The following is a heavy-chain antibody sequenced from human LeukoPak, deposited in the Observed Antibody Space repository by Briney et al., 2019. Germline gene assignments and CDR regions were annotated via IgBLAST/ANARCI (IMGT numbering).Heavy chain of an antibody. CDR3: ARVPYQLPYYFDY. V-gene: IGHV3-21*01. CDR1: GFTFSSYS. CDR2: ISSSSSYI. J-gene: IGHJ4*02. Sequence: GGSLRLSCAASGFTFSSYSMNWVRQAPGKGLEWVSSISSSSSYIYYADSVKGRFTISRDNSKNTLYLQMNSLRAEDTAVYYCARVPYQLPYYFDYWGQGTLVTVSS. D-gene: IGHD2-2*01.